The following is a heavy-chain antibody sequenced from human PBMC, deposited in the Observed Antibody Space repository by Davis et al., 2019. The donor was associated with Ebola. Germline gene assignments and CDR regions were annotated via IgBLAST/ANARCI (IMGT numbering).Heavy chain of an antibody. D-gene: IGHD3-22*01. CDR2: INPITGGT. V-gene: IGHV1-46*01. CDR1: GYRFTSYY. CDR3: AREGGRYYDSSGYVFDI. J-gene: IGHJ3*02. Sequence: ASVKVSCKASGYRFTSYYMRWVRQAPGQGHEWMGIINPITGGTSYAQNFQVRVNMTRDTSTSTVYMELSSLRSEDTAVYYCAREGGRYYDSSGYVFDIWGQGTMVKVSS.